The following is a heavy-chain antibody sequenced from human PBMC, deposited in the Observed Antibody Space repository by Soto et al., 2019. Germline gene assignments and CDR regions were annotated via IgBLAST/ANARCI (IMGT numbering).Heavy chain of an antibody. D-gene: IGHD6-19*01. CDR1: GGSIGRSAYH. V-gene: IGHV4-39*02. Sequence: SETLSLTCTVSGGSIGRSAYHWVWIRQPPGSGLEWIGSIDYSGRVYYSESLLGRVTILVDTSTNRFSLSLDSVTAADTAVYYCAITPGIEVAGLDYWGQGTLVTVSS. J-gene: IGHJ4*02. CDR2: IDYSGRV. CDR3: AITPGIEVAGLDY.